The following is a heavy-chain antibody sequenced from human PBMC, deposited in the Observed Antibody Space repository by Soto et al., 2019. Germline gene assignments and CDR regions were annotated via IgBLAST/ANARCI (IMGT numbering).Heavy chain of an antibody. CDR2: IWYDGSNK. Sequence: QVQLVESGGGVVQPGRSLRLSCAASGFTFSSYGMHWVRQAPGKGLEWVAVIWYDGSNKYYADSVKGRFTISRDNYKKSLYLQMNSMRAEDKAVYYCARDYVRSGYPRYYFDYWGQGTLVTVSS. CDR1: GFTFSSYG. J-gene: IGHJ4*02. D-gene: IGHD3-22*01. V-gene: IGHV3-33*01. CDR3: ARDYVRSGYPRYYFDY.